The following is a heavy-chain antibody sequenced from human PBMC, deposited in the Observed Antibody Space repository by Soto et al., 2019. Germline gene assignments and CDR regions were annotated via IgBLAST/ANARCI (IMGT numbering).Heavy chain of an antibody. J-gene: IGHJ3*02. D-gene: IGHD3-3*01. CDR3: AKGYDFWSGSPDDAFDI. Sequence: XGCLRLSCAASGFTFSSYAMSWVRQAPGKGLEWVSAISGSGGSTYYADSVKGRFTISRDNSKNTLYLQMNSLRAEDTAVYYCAKGYDFWSGSPDDAFDIWAQGTMVTVSS. CDR1: GFTFSSYA. CDR2: ISGSGGST. V-gene: IGHV3-23*01.